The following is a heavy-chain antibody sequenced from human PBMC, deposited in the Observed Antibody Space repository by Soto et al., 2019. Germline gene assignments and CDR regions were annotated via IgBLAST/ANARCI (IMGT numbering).Heavy chain of an antibody. D-gene: IGHD3-22*01. Sequence: PSETLSLTCAVYGGSFSGYYWSWIRQPPGKGLEWIGEINHSGSTNYNPSLKSRVTISVDTSKNQFSLKLSSVTAADTAVYYCARGQTKLYYYDSSGYGNWSDPWGQGTLVTVSS. CDR1: GGSFSGYY. CDR3: ARGQTKLYYYDSSGYGNWSDP. CDR2: INHSGST. V-gene: IGHV4-34*01. J-gene: IGHJ5*02.